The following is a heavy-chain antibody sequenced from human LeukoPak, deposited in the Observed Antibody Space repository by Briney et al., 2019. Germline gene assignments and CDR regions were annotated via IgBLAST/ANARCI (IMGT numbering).Heavy chain of an antibody. Sequence: GASVKVSCKASGYTFTGYYMHWVRQAPGQGLEWMGWINPNSGGTNYAQKFQGRFTMTRDTSISPAYMELNRLRSDDTAVYYGAREAYDYSDDSGEPDFDYWGQGTLVTVSS. CDR3: AREAYDYSDDSGEPDFDY. CDR1: GYTFTGYY. V-gene: IGHV1-2*02. D-gene: IGHD4-17*01. J-gene: IGHJ4*02. CDR2: INPNSGGT.